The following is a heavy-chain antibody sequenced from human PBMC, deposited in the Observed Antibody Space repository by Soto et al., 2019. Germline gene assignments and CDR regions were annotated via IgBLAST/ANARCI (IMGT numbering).Heavy chain of an antibody. J-gene: IGHJ6*02. CDR2: ISSSSSYI. CDR3: ARDRLRYFDWKVSSGYYYGMDV. CDR1: GFTFSSYS. Sequence: EVQLVESGGGLVKPGGSLRLSCAASGFTFSSYSMNWVRQAPGKGLEWVSSISSSSSYIYYADSVKGRFTISRDNAKNSLYLQMNSLRAEDTAVYYCARDRLRYFDWKVSSGYYYGMDVWGQGTTVTVSS. V-gene: IGHV3-21*01. D-gene: IGHD3-9*01.